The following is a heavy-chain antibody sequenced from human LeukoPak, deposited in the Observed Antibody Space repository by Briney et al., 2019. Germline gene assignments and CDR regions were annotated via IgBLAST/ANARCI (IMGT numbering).Heavy chain of an antibody. CDR2: IYYSGST. CDR1: GGSISPYY. CDR3: ARRPYGGYGY. Sequence: SETLSLTCTVSGGSISPYYWSWIRQAPGKGLEWIGYIYYSGSTNYNSSLKSRVTISLDTSNNQFSLILKSVTAADTAVYYCARRPYGGYGYWGQGTLVTVSS. V-gene: IGHV4-59*08. J-gene: IGHJ4*02. D-gene: IGHD5-12*01.